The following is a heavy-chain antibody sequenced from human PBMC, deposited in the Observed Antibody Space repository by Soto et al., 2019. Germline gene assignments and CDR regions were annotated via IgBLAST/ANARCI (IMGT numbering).Heavy chain of an antibody. D-gene: IGHD6-19*01. CDR1: GFTFSSYA. V-gene: IGHV3-23*01. J-gene: IGHJ3*02. CDR2: ISGSGGTT. CDR3: AKTANGWFSAFDM. Sequence: EVQLLESGGGLVQPGGSLRLSCAASGFTFSSYAMSWVRQAPGKGLEWVSAISGSGGTTYYADSVKGRFTFSRDNSKNTLYLQMNSLRAEDTAVYYCAKTANGWFSAFDMWGQGKMVTVSS.